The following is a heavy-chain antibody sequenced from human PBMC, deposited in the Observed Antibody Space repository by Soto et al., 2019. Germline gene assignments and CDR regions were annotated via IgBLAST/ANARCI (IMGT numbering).Heavy chain of an antibody. Sequence: QKISCKSSGYSLSSYWSASLHQIPGKGMEWMGSIYPGESDTGYSPSFQGQVTISADKSISTAYLQWSSLKASDTAMYYCARGTVVVPAAIGSWFDPWGQGTLVTVSS. V-gene: IGHV5-51*07. D-gene: IGHD2-2*02. CDR2: IYPGESDT. CDR3: ARGTVVVPAAIGSWFDP. J-gene: IGHJ5*02. CDR1: GYSLSSYW.